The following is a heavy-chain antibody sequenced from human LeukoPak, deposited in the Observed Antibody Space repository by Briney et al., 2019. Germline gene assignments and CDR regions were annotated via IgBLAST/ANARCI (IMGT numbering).Heavy chain of an antibody. CDR2: IYYSGST. CDR3: AKAHCSSTSCYMGYYYMDV. CDR1: GGSISNYY. V-gene: IGHV4-59*08. J-gene: IGHJ6*03. Sequence: PSETLSLTCTVSGGSISNYYWSWIRQPPGKGLEWIGYIYYSGSTNYNPSLKSRVTISVDTSKNQFSLKLSSVTAADTAVYYCAKAHCSSTSCYMGYYYMDVWGKGTTVTVSS. D-gene: IGHD2-2*02.